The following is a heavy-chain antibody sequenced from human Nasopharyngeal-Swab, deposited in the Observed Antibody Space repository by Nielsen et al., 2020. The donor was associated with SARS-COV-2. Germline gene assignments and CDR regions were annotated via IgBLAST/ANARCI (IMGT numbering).Heavy chain of an antibody. CDR1: GFTFSSYA. CDR2: IGGSGGST. J-gene: IGHJ3*02. D-gene: IGHD3-9*01. Sequence: GESLKISCAASGFTFSSYAMGWVRQAPGKGLEWVSAIGGSGGSTYYADSVKGRFTISRDNSKNTLYLQMNSLRAEDTAVYYCAKDTALYLAFDIWGQGTMVTVSS. CDR3: AKDTALYLAFDI. V-gene: IGHV3-23*01.